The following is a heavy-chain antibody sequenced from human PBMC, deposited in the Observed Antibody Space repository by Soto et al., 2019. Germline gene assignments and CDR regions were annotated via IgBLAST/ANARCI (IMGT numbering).Heavy chain of an antibody. CDR1: GFTFSGYA. Sequence: EVQLLESGGGLVQPGGSLRLSCAASGFTFSGYAMSWVRQASGKGLEWVAGITDDGVGTYYAGSVKGRFSIARDNSKTTLYLQMNGLRAEDTALYYCAKFKAGTYEKYHFDYWGQGTLVTVSS. CDR2: ITDDGVGT. V-gene: IGHV3-23*01. J-gene: IGHJ4*02. D-gene: IGHD3-10*01. CDR3: AKFKAGTYEKYHFDY.